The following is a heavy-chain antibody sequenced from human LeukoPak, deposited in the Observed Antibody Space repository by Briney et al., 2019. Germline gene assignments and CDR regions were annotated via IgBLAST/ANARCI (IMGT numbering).Heavy chain of an antibody. D-gene: IGHD3-22*01. CDR3: AKHRFESGGYHSTD. V-gene: IGHV3-23*01. J-gene: IGHJ4*02. Sequence: GGSLRLSCAASGFTFSSYAMSWVRQAPGKGLEWVSAISGSGGSTYYADSVKGRFTISRDNSKNTLYLQMNSLRDEDTAVYYCAKHRFESGGYHSTDWGQGTLVTVSS. CDR1: GFTFSSYA. CDR2: ISGSGGST.